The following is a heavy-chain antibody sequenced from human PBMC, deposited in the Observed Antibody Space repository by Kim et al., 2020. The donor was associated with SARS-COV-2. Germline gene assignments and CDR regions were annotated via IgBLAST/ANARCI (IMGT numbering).Heavy chain of an antibody. J-gene: IGHJ3*02. CDR2: IYYSGST. V-gene: IGHV4-39*01. D-gene: IGHD3-3*01. CDR1: GGSISSSSYY. Sequence: SETLSLTCTVSGGSISSSSYYWGWIRQPPGKGLEWIGSIYYSGSTYYNPSLKSRVTISVDTSKNQFSLKLSSVTAADTAVYYCARPTYYDFWSGYYHDAFDIWGQGTMVTVSS. CDR3: ARPTYYDFWSGYYHDAFDI.